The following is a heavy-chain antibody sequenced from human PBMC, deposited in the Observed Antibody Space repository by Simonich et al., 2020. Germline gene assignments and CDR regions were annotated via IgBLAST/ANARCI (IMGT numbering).Heavy chain of an antibody. CDR3: ARWPSIPASYGSGSYFDY. V-gene: IGHV1-2*02. D-gene: IGHD3-10*01. J-gene: IGHJ4*02. Sequence: QVQLVQSGAEVKKPGASVKVSCKASGYTFTGYYMHWVRQAPGQGLDWRGRINLNSGGTNYEQKFQGRVTMTRDTSISTAYMELSRLRSDDTAVYYCARWPSIPASYGSGSYFDYWGQGTLVTVSS. CDR2: INLNSGGT. CDR1: GYTFTGYY.